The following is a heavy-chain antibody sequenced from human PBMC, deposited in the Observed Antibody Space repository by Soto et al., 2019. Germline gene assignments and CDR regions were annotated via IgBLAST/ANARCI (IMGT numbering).Heavy chain of an antibody. Sequence: PSETLSLTCAVYGGSFSGYYGSWIRQPPGKGLEWIGEINHSGSTNYNPSLKSRVTISVDTSKNQFSLKLSSVTAADTAVYYCARGEDIVVVPAAKYFDYWGQGTLVTVSS. V-gene: IGHV4-34*01. CDR1: GGSFSGYY. CDR3: ARGEDIVVVPAAKYFDY. J-gene: IGHJ4*02. D-gene: IGHD2-2*01. CDR2: INHSGST.